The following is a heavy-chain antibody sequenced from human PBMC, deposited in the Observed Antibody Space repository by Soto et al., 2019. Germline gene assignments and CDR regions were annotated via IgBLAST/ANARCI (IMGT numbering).Heavy chain of an antibody. CDR2: INPNGGST. CDR3: ARSRLQGEF. Sequence: QVQLVQSGAEVKKPGASVKISCKASGYTFIHYYLHWVRQAPGQGLEWMAIINPNGGSTNSSQKFQGTLTVTSDTSTTTVSTELNSLESGDTAVYFCARSRLQGEFWGQGPLVTVSS. D-gene: IGHD2-21*01. V-gene: IGHV1-46*01. CDR1: GYTFIHYY. J-gene: IGHJ4*02.